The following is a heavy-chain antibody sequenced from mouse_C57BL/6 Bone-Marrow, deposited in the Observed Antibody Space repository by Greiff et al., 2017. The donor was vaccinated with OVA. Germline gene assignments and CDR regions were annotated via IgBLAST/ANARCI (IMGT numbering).Heavy chain of an antibody. CDR2: INPYNGGT. D-gene: IGHD2-2*01. V-gene: IGHV1-19*01. CDR3: ARSYGYDVDY. Sequence: VQLQQSGPVLVKPGASVKMSCKASGYTFTDYYMNWVKQSHGKSLEWIGVINPYNGGTSYNQKFKGKATLTVDKSSSTAYMELNSLTSEDSAVYYCARSYGYDVDYWGQGTTLTVSS. CDR1: GYTFTDYY. J-gene: IGHJ2*01.